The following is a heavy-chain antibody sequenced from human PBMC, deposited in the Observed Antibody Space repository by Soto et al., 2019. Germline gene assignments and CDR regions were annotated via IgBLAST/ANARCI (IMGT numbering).Heavy chain of an antibody. CDR3: ARNHAFDI. CDR2: IYTGST. V-gene: IGHV4-59*01. J-gene: IGHJ3*02. Sequence: QVQLQESGPGLVKPSETLSLTCTVSGGSISSYYWNWIRQPPGKGLEWIGYIYTGSTNYNPSLKSRVTISVDTSKNHFSLKLCSVTAADTAVYYCARNHAFDIWGQGTMVTVSS. CDR1: GGSISSYY.